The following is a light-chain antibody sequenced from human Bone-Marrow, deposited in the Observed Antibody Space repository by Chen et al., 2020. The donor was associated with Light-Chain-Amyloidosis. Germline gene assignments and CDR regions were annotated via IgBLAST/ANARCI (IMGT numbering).Light chain of an antibody. CDR1: NIGSTS. CDR2: DDS. Sequence: SYVLTQPSSVSVAPGQPATIACGGNNIGSTSVHWYQQAPGQAPLLVVYDDSDRPSGIPERLSVSNSGNTATLTISRVEAGDEADYYCQVWDRSSDRPVFGGGTKLTVL. V-gene: IGLV3-21*02. CDR3: QVWDRSSDRPV. J-gene: IGLJ3*02.